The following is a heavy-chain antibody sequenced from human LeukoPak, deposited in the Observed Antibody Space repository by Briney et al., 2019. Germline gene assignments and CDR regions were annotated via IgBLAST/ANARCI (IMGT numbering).Heavy chain of an antibody. D-gene: IGHD3-10*01. CDR3: ARDPVGGFGELSYFDY. J-gene: IGHJ4*02. Sequence: GSLRLSCAASGFTFSSYAMHWVRQAPGKGLEWVAVISYDGSNKYYADSVKGRFTISRDNSKNTLYLQMNSLRAEDTAVYYCARDPVGGFGELSYFDYWGQGTLVTVSS. V-gene: IGHV3-30*04. CDR1: GFTFSSYA. CDR2: ISYDGSNK.